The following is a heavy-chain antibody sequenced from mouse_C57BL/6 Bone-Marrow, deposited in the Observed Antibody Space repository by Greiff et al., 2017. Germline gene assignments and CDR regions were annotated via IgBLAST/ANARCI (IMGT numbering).Heavy chain of an antibody. CDR2: INPYHGGT. D-gene: IGHD2-5*01. J-gene: IGHJ3*01. V-gene: IGHV1-19*01. Sequence: VQLQQSGPVLVKPGASVKMSCKASGYTFTDSYMNWVKQSHGKSLEWIAVINPYHGGTSYNPQFKGQATLTVDKSSSTAYMELCSLTSEDSADYYGARGRRNSKAWVADWGQGILVTVSA. CDR1: GYTFTDSY. CDR3: ARGRRNSKAWVAD.